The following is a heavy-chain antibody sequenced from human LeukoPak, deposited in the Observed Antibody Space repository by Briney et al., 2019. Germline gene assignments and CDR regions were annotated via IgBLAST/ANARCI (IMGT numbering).Heavy chain of an antibody. CDR2: INPNSGGT. CDR1: GYTFTGYY. Sequence: ASVKVSCKASGYTFTGYYMHWVRQAPGQGLEWMGWINPNSGGTYYEQMFQGRVTMTRDTSISTAYMELSRLRSDDTAVYYCARGGSGYHDYWGQGTLVTVSS. CDR3: ARGGSGYHDY. D-gene: IGHD5-12*01. V-gene: IGHV1-2*02. J-gene: IGHJ4*02.